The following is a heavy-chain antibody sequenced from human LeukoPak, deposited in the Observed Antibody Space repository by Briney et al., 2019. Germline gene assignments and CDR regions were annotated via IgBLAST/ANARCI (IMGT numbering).Heavy chain of an antibody. CDR2: ISGSGAFT. CDR1: GFTFNTYA. V-gene: IGHV3-23*01. J-gene: IGHJ4*02. Sequence: GGSLRLFCVASGFTFNTYAMSWVRQAPGKGLEWVSTISGSGAFTKYADSVTGRFTISRDNAKNSLYLQMNSLRDEDTAVYYCARVPDFWGQGTLVTVSS. CDR3: ARVPDF.